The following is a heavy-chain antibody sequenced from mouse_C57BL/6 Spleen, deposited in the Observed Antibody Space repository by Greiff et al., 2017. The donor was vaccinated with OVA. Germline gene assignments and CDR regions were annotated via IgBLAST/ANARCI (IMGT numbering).Heavy chain of an antibody. J-gene: IGHJ2*01. CDR3: ARRRDYYGSSPYYFDY. CDR2: IYWDDDK. Sequence: QVTLKESGPGILQSSQTLSLTCSFSGFSLSTSGMGVSWIRQPSGKGLEWLAHIYWDDDKRYNPSLKSRLTISKDTSRNQVFLKITSVDTADTATYYCARRRDYYGSSPYYFDYWGQGTTLTVSS. CDR1: GFSLSTSGMG. V-gene: IGHV8-12*01. D-gene: IGHD1-1*01.